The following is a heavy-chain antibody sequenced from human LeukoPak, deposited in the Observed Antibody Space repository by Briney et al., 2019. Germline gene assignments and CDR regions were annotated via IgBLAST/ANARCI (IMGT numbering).Heavy chain of an antibody. J-gene: IGHJ3*02. CDR2: IKRKTDGGTT. CDR1: GFTFSNAW. CDR3: TTFDHGFGELSAFAPWDDAFDI. D-gene: IGHD3-10*01. Sequence: GGSLRLSCAASGFTFSNAWMSWVRQAPGKGLEWVGRIKRKTDGGTTDYAAPVKGRFTISRDDSKNTLYLQMNSLKTEDTAVYYCTTFDHGFGELSAFAPWDDAFDIWGQGTMVTVSS. V-gene: IGHV3-15*01.